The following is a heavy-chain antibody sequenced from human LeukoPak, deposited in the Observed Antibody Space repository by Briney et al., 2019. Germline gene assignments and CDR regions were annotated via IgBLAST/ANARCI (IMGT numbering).Heavy chain of an antibody. CDR1: GGSISNY. J-gene: IGHJ6*03. CDR3: ARTVRDGDYPYYYMDV. Sequence: SETLSLTCTVSGGSISNYWSWIRQPPGKGLEWIGYIYYSGSTNYNPSLKSRVTISVDTSKNQFSLKLSSVTAADTAVYYCARTVRDGDYPYYYMDVWGKGTTVTVSS. CDR2: IYYSGST. D-gene: IGHD3-10*01. V-gene: IGHV4-59*01.